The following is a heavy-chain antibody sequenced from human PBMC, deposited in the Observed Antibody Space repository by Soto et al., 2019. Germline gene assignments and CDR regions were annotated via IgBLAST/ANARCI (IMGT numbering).Heavy chain of an antibody. CDR3: GYSHRYGDYSMDY. D-gene: IGHD4-17*01. J-gene: IGHJ4*02. CDR2: ISWDDDK. Sequence: QITLKESGPTLVKPTQTLTLTCPFSGFSLSTSGVGVGWIRQPPGKALEWLALISWDDDKRYSPSLSSRLTVTQGSSNNQVVLTINTIDPVDTATYCCGYSHRYGDYSMDYWGQGTLCTVSS. CDR1: GFSLSTSGVG. V-gene: IGHV2-5*02.